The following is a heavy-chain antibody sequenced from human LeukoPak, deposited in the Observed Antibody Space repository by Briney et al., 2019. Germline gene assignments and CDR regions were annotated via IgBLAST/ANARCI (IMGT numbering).Heavy chain of an antibody. V-gene: IGHV3-23*01. CDR2: ISASGGST. J-gene: IGHJ6*02. CDR1: GFTFSSSA. CDR3: AKVKVPHYYYYYGMDV. Sequence: GGSLRLSCAASGFTFSSSAMSWVRQVPGKGLEWVSGISASGGSTYYADSVKGRFTISRDNSKNTLYLQMNSLRAEDTAVYYCAKVKVPHYYYYYGMDVWGQGTTVTVSS.